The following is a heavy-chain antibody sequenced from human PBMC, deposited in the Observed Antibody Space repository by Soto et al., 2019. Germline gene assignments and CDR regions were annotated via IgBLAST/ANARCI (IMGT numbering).Heavy chain of an antibody. CDR1: GFSFSNYA. CDR3: ANWGKSGSDF. CDR2: ISGSAGSI. Sequence: PGGSLRLSCAASGFSFSNYAMSWVRQAPGKGLEWVSGISGSAGSIYYTDSMRGRFTISRDNSHNTLYLNMNNLRAEDTATYYCANWGKSGSDFWGQGTLVTVSS. V-gene: IGHV3-23*01. D-gene: IGHD3-16*01. J-gene: IGHJ4*02.